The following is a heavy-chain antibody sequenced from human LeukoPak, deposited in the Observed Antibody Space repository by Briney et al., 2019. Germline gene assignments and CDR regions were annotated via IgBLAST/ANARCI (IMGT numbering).Heavy chain of an antibody. CDR2: IKQDGSEK. J-gene: IGHJ4*02. D-gene: IGHD3-10*01. V-gene: IGHV3-7*01. CDR3: AREGGSGSYYEEYFDY. CDR1: GFTFSSYW. Sequence: GGSLRLSCAASGFTFSSYWMSWVRQAPGKGLEWVANIKQDGSEKYYVDSVKGRFTISRDNAKNSLYLQMNSLRAEDTAVYYCAREGGSGSYYEEYFDYWGQGTLVTVSS.